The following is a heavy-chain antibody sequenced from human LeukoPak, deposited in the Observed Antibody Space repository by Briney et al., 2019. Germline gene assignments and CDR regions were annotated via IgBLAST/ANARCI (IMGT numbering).Heavy chain of an antibody. CDR1: GFTFSSYA. D-gene: IGHD3-10*01. CDR3: ARGLSGTYFALDF. V-gene: IGHV3-23*01. J-gene: IGHJ4*02. CDR2: TSGSGSST. Sequence: GGSLRLSCTASGFTFSSYAMNWVRQAPGKGLEWVSGTSGSGSSTYYADSVKGRFTISRDNSKNTLSLQMNSLRAEDTAVYYCARGLSGTYFALDFWGQGTRVTVSS.